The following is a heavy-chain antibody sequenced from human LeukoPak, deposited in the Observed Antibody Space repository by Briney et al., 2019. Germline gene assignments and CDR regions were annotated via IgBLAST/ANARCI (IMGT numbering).Heavy chain of an antibody. J-gene: IGHJ4*02. CDR2: IKQDGSVK. V-gene: IGHV3-7*01. Sequence: GGSLRLSCAASGFTVSSYWMTWVRQAPGKWLEWVANIKQDGSVKQYVGSVKGRFTISRDNAKNSLYLQMNSLRAEDTAVYYCARDTNGWNDYWGQGTLVTVSS. CDR1: GFTVSSYW. CDR3: ARDTNGWNDY. D-gene: IGHD2-8*01.